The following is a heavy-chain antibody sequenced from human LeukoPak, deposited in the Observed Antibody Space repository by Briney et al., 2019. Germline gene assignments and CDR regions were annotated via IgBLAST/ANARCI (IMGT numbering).Heavy chain of an antibody. V-gene: IGHV3-53*05. Sequence: SGGSLRLSCAASGFTVSSNYMSWVRQAPGKGLEWVSVIYSGGSTYYADSVKGRFTISRDNSKNTLYLQMNSLRAEDTAVYYCAKSSIAARPWPEYWGQGTLVAVSS. D-gene: IGHD6-6*01. CDR3: AKSSIAARPWPEY. J-gene: IGHJ4*02. CDR1: GFTVSSNY. CDR2: IYSGGST.